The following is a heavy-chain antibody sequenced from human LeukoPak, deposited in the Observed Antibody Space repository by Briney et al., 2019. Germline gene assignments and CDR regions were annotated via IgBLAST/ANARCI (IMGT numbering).Heavy chain of an antibody. CDR3: ARVGTNYYYYMDV. Sequence: PSETLSLTCTVSGGSISSSSYYWSWIRQPPGKGLEWIGYIYHSGSTYYNPSLKSRVTISVDRSKNQFSLKLSSVTAADTAVYYCARVGTNYYYYMDVWGKGTTVTVSS. CDR2: IYHSGST. CDR1: GGSISSSSYY. V-gene: IGHV4-30-2*01. J-gene: IGHJ6*03. D-gene: IGHD1-1*01.